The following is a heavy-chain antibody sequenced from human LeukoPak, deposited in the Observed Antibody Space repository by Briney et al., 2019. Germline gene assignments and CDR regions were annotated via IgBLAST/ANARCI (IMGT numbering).Heavy chain of an antibody. J-gene: IGHJ4*02. Sequence: PGGSLRLSCAASGFTFSDYYKSWIRQAPGKGLEWVSYISSSGSTIYYADSVKGRFTISRDNAKNSLYLQMNSLRAEDTAVYYCAKDYGSGSYYKVLDYWGQGTLVTVSS. D-gene: IGHD3-10*01. CDR3: AKDYGSGSYYKVLDY. V-gene: IGHV3-11*01. CDR1: GFTFSDYY. CDR2: ISSSGSTI.